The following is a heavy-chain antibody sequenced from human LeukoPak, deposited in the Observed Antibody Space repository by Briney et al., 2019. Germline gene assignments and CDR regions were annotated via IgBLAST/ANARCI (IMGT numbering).Heavy chain of an antibody. Sequence: SQTLSLTCPVSGDSVSSDSAAWNWIRQSPSRGLEWLGRTYYRSKWYNDYAVSVKSRIIINPDTSKNQFSLQLNSVTPEDTAVYYCARGSESVGSIAAFDIWGQGTMVTVSS. CDR3: ARGSESVGSIAAFDI. D-gene: IGHD1-26*01. J-gene: IGHJ3*02. CDR2: TYYRSKWYN. CDR1: GDSVSSDSAA. V-gene: IGHV6-1*01.